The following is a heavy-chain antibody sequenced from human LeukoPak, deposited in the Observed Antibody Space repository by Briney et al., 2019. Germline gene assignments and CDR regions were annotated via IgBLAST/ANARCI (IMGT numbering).Heavy chain of an antibody. CDR1: GYTFNRYY. CDR3: ARDNSRNSRGWWFDP. V-gene: IGHV1-46*02. Sequence: ASVKVSCKASGYTFNRYYVHWVRQAPGQGLEWMGIINPSGTSTSYAQKFEGRVTMTRDTSTSTVYMELSSLRSEHTAVYYCARDNSRNSRGWWFDPWGQATLVTVS. J-gene: IGHJ5*02. D-gene: IGHD4-23*01. CDR2: INPSGTST.